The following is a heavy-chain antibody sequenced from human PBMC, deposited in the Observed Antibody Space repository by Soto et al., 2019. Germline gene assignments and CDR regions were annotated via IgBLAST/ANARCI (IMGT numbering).Heavy chain of an antibody. Sequence: QVQLVQSGAEVKKPGSSVKVSCKASGGTFSSYAISWVRQAPGQGLEWMGGIIPIFGTANYAQKCQGRVTITADESTSAASMARSSVRSEDTAVYYCARVEDYYDSSGYPPPNWFDPWGQGTLVTVSS. CDR2: IIPIFGTA. CDR1: GGTFSSYA. D-gene: IGHD3-22*01. V-gene: IGHV1-69*01. J-gene: IGHJ5*02. CDR3: ARVEDYYDSSGYPPPNWFDP.